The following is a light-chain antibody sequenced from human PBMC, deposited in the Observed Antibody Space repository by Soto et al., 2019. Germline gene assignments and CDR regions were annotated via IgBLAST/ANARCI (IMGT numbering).Light chain of an antibody. CDR2: EVS. CDR3: MQGTYLSPT. V-gene: IGKV2-29*03. Sequence: DVVMTQTPLSLSVAPGQPASISCKSSQSLLHITGETFLFWYLQKPGQSPQLLIYEVSTRVSGVRGRCSGSGPGTAVQLEISRVETNDVGINYCMQGTYLSPTFVQGP. CDR1: QSLLHITGETF. J-gene: IGKJ5*01.